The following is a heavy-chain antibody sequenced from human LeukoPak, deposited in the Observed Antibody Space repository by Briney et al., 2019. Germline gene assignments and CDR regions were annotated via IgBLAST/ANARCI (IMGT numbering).Heavy chain of an antibody. CDR1: GFTFSSHA. CDR2: ISSNGGST. Sequence: GGSLRLSCAASGFTFSSHAMHWVGQAPGKGLEYVSAISSNGGSTYYANSVKGRFTISRDNSKNTLYLQMGSLRAEDMAVYYCARVGYCSSTNCFTNYFDYWGQGTLVTVSS. D-gene: IGHD2-2*01. CDR3: ARVGYCSSTNCFTNYFDY. V-gene: IGHV3-64*01. J-gene: IGHJ4*02.